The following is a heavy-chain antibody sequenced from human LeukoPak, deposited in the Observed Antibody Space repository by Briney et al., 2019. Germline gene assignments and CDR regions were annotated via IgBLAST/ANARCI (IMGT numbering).Heavy chain of an antibody. CDR1: GFTFSNYG. CDR3: AKYLDNYYYFGMDV. Sequence: GGSLRLSCAASGFTFSNYGMHWVRQAPGKGLEWVSAISATGGRTYHADSVKSRLTISRDNSKNTLYLQMNSLRAEDTAVYFCAKYLDNYYYFGMDVWGQGTTVTVSS. V-gene: IGHV3-23*01. D-gene: IGHD3/OR15-3a*01. CDR2: ISATGGRT. J-gene: IGHJ6*02.